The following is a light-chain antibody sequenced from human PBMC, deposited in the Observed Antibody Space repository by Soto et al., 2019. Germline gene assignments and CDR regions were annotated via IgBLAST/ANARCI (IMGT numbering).Light chain of an antibody. J-gene: IGKJ5*01. V-gene: IGKV3-11*01. CDR2: DAS. CDR3: QQRSNWPIG. CDR1: QDISSY. Sequence: TQSPSSLSASVGDRVTITCQARQDISSYLAWYQQKPGQAPRLLIYDASNRATGIPARFSGSGSGTDFTLTISSLEPEDFAVYYCQQRSNWPIGFGQGTRLEIK.